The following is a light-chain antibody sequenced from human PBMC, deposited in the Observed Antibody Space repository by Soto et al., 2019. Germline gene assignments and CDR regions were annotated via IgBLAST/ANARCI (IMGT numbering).Light chain of an antibody. CDR3: QQRSNWRT. Sequence: EIVLTQSPATLSLSPGERATLSCRASQSVSSYLAWYQQKPGQAPRLLIYDASNRATGIPARFSGSGSGTDFTLTISSLEPEDVGVYYCQQRSNWRTFGQGTKVEIK. V-gene: IGKV3-11*01. CDR2: DAS. CDR1: QSVSSY. J-gene: IGKJ1*01.